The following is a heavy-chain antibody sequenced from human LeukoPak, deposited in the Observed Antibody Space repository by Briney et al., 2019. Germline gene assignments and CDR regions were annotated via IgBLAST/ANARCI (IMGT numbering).Heavy chain of an antibody. Sequence: PGGSLRLSCAAPGFTFSSYSMNWVRQAPGKGLEWVSSISSSGSYTYYAYSVKGRFTISRDNIKNTLYLHINSLRAEDTAVYSSAKELLKADLWSGYDWGFDPWGQGTLVTLSS. V-gene: IGHV3-21*04. D-gene: IGHD3-3*01. CDR1: GFTFSSYS. CDR3: AKELLKADLWSGYDWGFDP. CDR2: ISSSGSYT. J-gene: IGHJ5*02.